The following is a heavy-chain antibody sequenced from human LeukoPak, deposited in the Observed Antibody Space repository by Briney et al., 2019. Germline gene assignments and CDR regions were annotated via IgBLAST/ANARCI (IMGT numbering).Heavy chain of an antibody. J-gene: IGHJ4*02. Sequence: GGSLRLSCAASGFTFSSYWMHWVRQAPGKGLVWVSRINSDGSSTSYADSVKGRFTISRDNAKNTLYLQMNSLRAEDTAVYYCVTRMISSSLLDYWGQGTLVTVSS. CDR2: INSDGSST. CDR3: VTRMISSSLLDY. CDR1: GFTFSSYW. D-gene: IGHD6-6*01. V-gene: IGHV3-74*01.